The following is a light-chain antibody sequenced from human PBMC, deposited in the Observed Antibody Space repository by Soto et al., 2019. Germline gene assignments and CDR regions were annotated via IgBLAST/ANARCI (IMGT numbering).Light chain of an antibody. J-gene: IGLJ2*01. CDR2: EVT. V-gene: IGLV2-23*02. CDR1: SSDVGGYDL. CDR3: CSYAGTTTWV. Sequence: QSALTQPASVSGSPGQSITISCTGTSSDVGGYDLVSWCQQHPGKAPKLMIFEVTKRPSGVSSRFSASKSGNTASLTISGVQAEDEADYYCCSYAGTTTWVFGGGTKLTVL.